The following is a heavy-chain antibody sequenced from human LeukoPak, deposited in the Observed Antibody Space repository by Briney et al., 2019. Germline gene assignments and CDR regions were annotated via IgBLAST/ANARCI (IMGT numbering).Heavy chain of an antibody. CDR1: GGTFSSYA. D-gene: IGHD2-2*01. J-gene: IGHJ3*02. CDR3: ASPTPYCSSTSCYVGRAFDI. CDR2: IIPIFGIA. Sequence: SVKVSCKASGGTFSSYAISRVRQAPGQGLEWMGRIIPIFGIANYAQKFQGRVTITADRSTSTAYMELSSLRSEDTAVYYCASPTPYCSSTSCYVGRAFDIWGQGTMVTVSS. V-gene: IGHV1-69*04.